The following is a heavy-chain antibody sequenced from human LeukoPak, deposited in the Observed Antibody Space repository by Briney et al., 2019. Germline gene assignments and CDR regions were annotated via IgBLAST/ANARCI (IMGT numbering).Heavy chain of an antibody. CDR2: ISYDGSDK. CDR3: ARGSSSRGYSYGYY. J-gene: IGHJ4*02. CDR1: GFAFSRYA. Sequence: PGRSLRLSCAASGFAFSRYAMHWVRQAPGKGLEWVAVISYDGSDKPYADALKGHFTISRDNSENTLYLQMNSLRAEDTAVYYCARGSSSRGYSYGYYWGQGTLVTVSS. V-gene: IGHV3-30*01. D-gene: IGHD5-18*01.